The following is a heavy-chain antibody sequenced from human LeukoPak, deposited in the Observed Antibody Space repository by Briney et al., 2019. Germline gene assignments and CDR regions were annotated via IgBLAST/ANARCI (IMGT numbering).Heavy chain of an antibody. Sequence: SETLSLTCAVSGGSISSSNWWSWVRQPPGKGLEWIGEIYHSGSTNYNPSLKSRVTISVDKSKNQFSLKLSSVTAADTAVYYCARDLGDDYGDYPLDAFDIWGQGTMVTVSS. CDR3: ARDLGDDYGDYPLDAFDI. CDR2: IYHSGST. D-gene: IGHD4-17*01. CDR1: GGSISSSNW. J-gene: IGHJ3*02. V-gene: IGHV4-4*02.